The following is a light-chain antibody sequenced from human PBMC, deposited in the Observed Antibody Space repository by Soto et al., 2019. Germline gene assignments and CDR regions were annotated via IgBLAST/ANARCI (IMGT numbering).Light chain of an antibody. V-gene: IGKV1-9*01. CDR3: QQLYIFPLT. CDR1: QGISSF. Sequence: SQLTQSPSFLSASVGYRFTITCRASQGISSFLAWYQQKPGKAPNLLMYAASTLQSGVPSRFSGGESGTEYNLTISSLQTEDSATYYCQQLYIFPLTFGQGTRLEIK. CDR2: AAS. J-gene: IGKJ5*01.